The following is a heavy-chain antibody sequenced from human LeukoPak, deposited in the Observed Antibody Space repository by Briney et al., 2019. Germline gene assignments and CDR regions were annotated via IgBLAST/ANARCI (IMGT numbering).Heavy chain of an antibody. CDR3: ARWKGATIFGMIIMDLFDP. V-gene: IGHV4-59*01. CDR1: GGSISSYF. J-gene: IGHJ5*02. Sequence: SETLSLTCTVSGGSISSYFWNWIRQPPGKGLEWFGYIPDSGTTNYNLSLKSRVTISVDTSKNQFSLKLTSVTAADTSVYYCARWKGATIFGMIIMDLFDPWGQGTLVTVSS. D-gene: IGHD3-3*01. CDR2: IPDSGTT.